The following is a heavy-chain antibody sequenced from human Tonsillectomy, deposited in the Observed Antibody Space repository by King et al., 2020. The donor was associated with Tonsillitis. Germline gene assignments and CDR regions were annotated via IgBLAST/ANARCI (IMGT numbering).Heavy chain of an antibody. J-gene: IGHJ4*02. CDR2: INHSGST. D-gene: IGHD3-10*01. CDR1: GGSFSGYY. V-gene: IGHV4-34*01. CDR3: ARDGGYYGSGTYQYY. Sequence: VQLQQWGAGLLKPSETLSLTCAVYGGSFSGYYWSCIRQPPGKGLEWIGEINHSGSTNYNPSLKRRITISVDTSKNQFSLKLSSVTAADTAVYYCARDGGYYGSGTYQYYWGQGTLVTVSS.